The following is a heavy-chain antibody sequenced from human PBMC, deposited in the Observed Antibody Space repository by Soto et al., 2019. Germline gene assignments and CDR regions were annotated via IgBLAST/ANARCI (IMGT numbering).Heavy chain of an antibody. CDR2: ISGSGGIT. V-gene: IGHV3-23*01. CDR1: GFTFSNYA. D-gene: IGHD1-1*01. Sequence: PGGSLRLFCAASGFTFSNYAMTWVRQAPGKGLEWVSFISGSGGITYYADSVKGRFTISRDNSKNTLYLQMHSLRAEDTAIYYCEKDANWEDHYWGQGTLVTVSS. J-gene: IGHJ4*02. CDR3: EKDANWEDHY.